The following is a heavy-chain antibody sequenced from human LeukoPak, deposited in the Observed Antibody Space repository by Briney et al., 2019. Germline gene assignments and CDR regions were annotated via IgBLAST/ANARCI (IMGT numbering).Heavy chain of an antibody. CDR3: ARDAYTYGQFDH. CDR1: RFTFSSYA. CDR2: ISGSSGST. D-gene: IGHD5-24*01. J-gene: IGHJ4*02. V-gene: IGHV3-23*01. Sequence: GGSLRLSCAASRFTFSSYAMSWVSQAPGKGLEWVSAISGSSGSTYYADSVKGRFTISRDNSKNTLYLQVNSLRAEDTAVYYCARDAYTYGQFDHWGQGALVTVSS.